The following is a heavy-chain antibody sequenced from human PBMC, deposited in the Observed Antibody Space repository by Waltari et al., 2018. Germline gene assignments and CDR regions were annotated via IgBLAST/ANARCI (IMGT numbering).Heavy chain of an antibody. Sequence: EVQLVESGGGLIQPGGSLRLSCAASGFTVSSNYMSWVSQAPGKGLDWVSVIYSGGSTYYADSVKGRFTISRDNSKNTLYLQMNSLRAEDTAVYYCARDPFPDILTGPAGYGMDVWGQGTTVTVSS. J-gene: IGHJ6*02. CDR2: IYSGGST. D-gene: IGHD3-9*01. CDR1: GFTVSSNY. V-gene: IGHV3-53*01. CDR3: ARDPFPDILTGPAGYGMDV.